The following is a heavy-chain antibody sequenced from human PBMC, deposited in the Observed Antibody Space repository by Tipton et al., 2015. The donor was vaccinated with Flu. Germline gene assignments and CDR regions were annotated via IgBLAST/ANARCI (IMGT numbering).Heavy chain of an antibody. V-gene: IGHV4-31*03. Sequence: TLSLTCTVSGGSMSGRGYYWNWIRQHPGRGLEWIGYTSFSGSSYYTPSLKSRVTISVDTSKNQFSLKLSSVTAADTAVYYCARQHDYVWGSYRRDDYWGQGTLVTVSS. CDR3: ARQHDYVWGSYRRDDY. CDR2: TSFSGSS. CDR1: GGSMSGRGYY. D-gene: IGHD3-16*02. J-gene: IGHJ4*02.